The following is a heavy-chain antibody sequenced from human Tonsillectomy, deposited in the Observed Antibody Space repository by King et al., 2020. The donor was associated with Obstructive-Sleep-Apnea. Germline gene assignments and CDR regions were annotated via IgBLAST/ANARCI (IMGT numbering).Heavy chain of an antibody. Sequence: QLVQSGAEVKKPGASVKVSCKASGYTFTGYFMHWVRQAPGQGLEWMGWINPNSGGSNSAQRFQGRVTMTRDTSLSTAYMDLSRLRSDDTAVYYCAREEGASDYWGQGTLVTVSS. J-gene: IGHJ4*02. V-gene: IGHV1-2*02. CDR2: INPNSGGS. CDR1: GYTFTGYF. D-gene: IGHD1-26*01. CDR3: AREEGASDY.